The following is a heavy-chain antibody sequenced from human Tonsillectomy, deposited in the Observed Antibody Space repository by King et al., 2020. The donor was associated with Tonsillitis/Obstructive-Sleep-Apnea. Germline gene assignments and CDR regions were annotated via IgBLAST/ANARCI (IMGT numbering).Heavy chain of an antibody. CDR3: ARHSPGPYYYYYMDV. Sequence: GQLVQTGAEVKKPGESLKISCKGSGDTFTTYWIGWVRQMPGKGLEWMGIINPCDSDTRYSPSFQGQVTISADKSISTAYLQWSSLKASDTAMYYCARHSPGPYYYYYMDVWGKGTTVTVSS. CDR1: GDTFTTYW. V-gene: IGHV5-51*01. J-gene: IGHJ6*03. CDR2: INPCDSDT.